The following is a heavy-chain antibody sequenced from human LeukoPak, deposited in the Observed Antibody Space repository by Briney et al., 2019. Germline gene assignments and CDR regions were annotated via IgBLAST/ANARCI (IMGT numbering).Heavy chain of an antibody. V-gene: IGHV3-23*01. CDR1: GFTFSSYA. Sequence: PGGSLRLSCAASGFTFSSYAMSWVRQAPGKGLEWVSAISGSGGSTYYADSVKGRFTISRDNSKNTLYLQMNSPRAEDTAVYYCANNWGSRTADYFDYWGQGTLVTVSS. CDR3: ANNWGSRTADYFDY. CDR2: ISGSGGST. D-gene: IGHD7-27*01. J-gene: IGHJ4*02.